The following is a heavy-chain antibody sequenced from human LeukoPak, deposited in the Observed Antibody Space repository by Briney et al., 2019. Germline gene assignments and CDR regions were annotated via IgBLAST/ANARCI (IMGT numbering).Heavy chain of an antibody. J-gene: IGHJ4*02. CDR2: IYYSGTT. Sequence: SETLSRTCTVSGGSMSSHYWSWIRQPPGEGLEWIGYIYYSGTTNYNPSLKSRITISVDTSKNQFSLKLNSVTAADTAVYYCARLGIAAAAYFDYWGQGNLVTVSS. CDR1: GGSMSSHY. CDR3: ARLGIAAAAYFDY. V-gene: IGHV4-59*08. D-gene: IGHD6-13*01.